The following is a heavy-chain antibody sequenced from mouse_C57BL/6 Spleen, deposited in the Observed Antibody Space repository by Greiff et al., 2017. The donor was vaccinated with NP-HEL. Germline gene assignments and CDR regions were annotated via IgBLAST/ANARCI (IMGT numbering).Heavy chain of an antibody. CDR2: IYPGGGDT. CDR3: ARAWCSINKYAMDF. D-gene: IGHD1-1*01. V-gene: IGHV1-82*01. J-gene: IGHJ1*03. CDR1: GYAFSSSW. Sequence: VQLQQSGPELVKPGASVKISCEASGYAFSSSWMTWVKQRPGKGLEWIGPIYPGGGDTNYTGRFKGRATLTADKSSNTPYLQLSSLTSEDTAMYYCARAWCSINKYAMDFWGKGTTVTVSS.